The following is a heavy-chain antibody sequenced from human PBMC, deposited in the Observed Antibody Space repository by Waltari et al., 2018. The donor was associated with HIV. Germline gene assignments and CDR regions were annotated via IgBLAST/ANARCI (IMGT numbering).Heavy chain of an antibody. CDR1: GFTFADYA. J-gene: IGHJ5*02. CDR3: AKDRSGNYYNPWFDP. CDR2: ISWNGGGI. Sequence: EVQLVESGGGWVQLGGSLRSSCAASGFTFADYAIHWLRQVPGKGLEWVSGISWNGGGIGYADSVKGRFTISRDNAKNSLYLQMNSLRAEDTAMYYCAKDRSGNYYNPWFDPWGQGTLVTVSS. D-gene: IGHD3-10*01. V-gene: IGHV3-9*01.